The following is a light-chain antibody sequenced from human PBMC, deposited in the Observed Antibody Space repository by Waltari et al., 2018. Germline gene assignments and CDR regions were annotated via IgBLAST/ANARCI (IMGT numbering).Light chain of an antibody. CDR2: DAS. Sequence: DIQMTQSPSNLPASVGDRANITCRASQSIVSWLAWYQQRPGKAPKLLIYDASTLESGVPSRFSGSGSGTDFTLIISGLHPDDFGTYYCQQYNTYSLTFGGGTTVEIK. CDR3: QQYNTYSLT. CDR1: QSIVSW. V-gene: IGKV1-5*01. J-gene: IGKJ4*01.